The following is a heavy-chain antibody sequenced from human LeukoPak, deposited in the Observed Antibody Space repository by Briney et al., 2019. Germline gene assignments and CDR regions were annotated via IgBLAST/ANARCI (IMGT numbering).Heavy chain of an antibody. CDR2: ISGSGGST. CDR1: GFTFSSYA. Sequence: GGSLRLSCAASGFTFSSYAMSWVRQAPGKGLEWVSAISGSGGSTYYADSVKGRFTISRDNSKNTLYLQMNSLRAEDTAAYYCARDFSSWPLYYYYYGMDVWGQGTTVTVSS. D-gene: IGHD6-13*01. V-gene: IGHV3-23*01. CDR3: ARDFSSWPLYYYYYGMDV. J-gene: IGHJ6*02.